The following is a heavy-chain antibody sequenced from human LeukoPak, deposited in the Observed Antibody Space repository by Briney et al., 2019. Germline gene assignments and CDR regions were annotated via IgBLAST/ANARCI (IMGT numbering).Heavy chain of an antibody. CDR3: ARDVFEYSSSSSLDY. CDR1: GFTFSSYS. D-gene: IGHD6-6*01. CDR2: ISSSSSTI. V-gene: IGHV3-48*04. Sequence: GGSLRLSCAASGFTFSSYSMNWVRQAPGKGLEWVSYISSSSSTIYYADSVKGRFTISRDNAKNSLYLQMNSLRAEGTAVYYCARDVFEYSSSSSLDYWGQGTLVTVSS. J-gene: IGHJ4*02.